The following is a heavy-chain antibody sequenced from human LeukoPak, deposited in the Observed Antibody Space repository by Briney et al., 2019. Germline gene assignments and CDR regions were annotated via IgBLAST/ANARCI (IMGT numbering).Heavy chain of an antibody. J-gene: IGHJ4*02. V-gene: IGHV1-69*06. CDR2: IIPIFDTP. CDR3: AKGSRLREAGSYRF. Sequence: SVKVSCKVYGGIFGSYAINWVRQAPGQGLEWLGRIIPIFDTPNYAQTFQGRVTISADKSTRTVYMELTSLRSEDTALYYCAKGSRLREAGSYRFWGQGTLVTVSS. CDR1: GGIFGSYA. D-gene: IGHD3-16*02.